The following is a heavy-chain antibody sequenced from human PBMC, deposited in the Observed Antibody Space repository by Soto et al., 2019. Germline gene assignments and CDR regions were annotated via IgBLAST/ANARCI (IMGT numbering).Heavy chain of an antibody. D-gene: IGHD6-19*01. V-gene: IGHV3-23*01. CDR1: GFTFSSYP. J-gene: IGHJ4*02. CDR3: AGKGGRGWYEDYFDD. Sequence: EVQLLESGGGLLQPGGSLRLSCAASGFTFSSYPMNWVRQAPGQGLQWVSAIDSGGGSTDHADSVKGRFTISRDNSRSTLYLQMNSQRAEDTAIYYCAGKGGRGWYEDYFDDWGQGTLVTVSS. CDR2: IDSGGGST.